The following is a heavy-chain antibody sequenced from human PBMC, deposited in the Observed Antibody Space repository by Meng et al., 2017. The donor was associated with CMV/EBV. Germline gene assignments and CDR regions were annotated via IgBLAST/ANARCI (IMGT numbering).Heavy chain of an antibody. D-gene: IGHD1-7*01. CDR1: GGSFRGYY. Sequence: SETLSLTCAVYGGSFRGYYWSWIRQPPGKGLEGIGEINHSGSTNYNPYLKSRVTISVDTSKNQFSLKLSSVTAADTAVYYCARVRITGTTKVPYNWFDPWGQGTLVTVSS. CDR2: INHSGST. J-gene: IGHJ5*02. V-gene: IGHV4-34*01. CDR3: ARVRITGTTKVPYNWFDP.